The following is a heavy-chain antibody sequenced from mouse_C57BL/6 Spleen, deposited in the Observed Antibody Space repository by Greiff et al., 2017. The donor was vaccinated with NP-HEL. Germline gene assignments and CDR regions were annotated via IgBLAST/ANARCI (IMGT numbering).Heavy chain of an antibody. Sequence: VQLQQSGPELVKPGASVKIPCNASGYTFTDYNMDWVKQSHGKSLEWIGDINPNNGGTIYNQKFKGKATLTVDKSSSTAYMELRSLTSEDTAVYYCARWRDGSSLYAMDYWGQGTSVTVSS. J-gene: IGHJ4*01. CDR1: GYTFTDYN. CDR2: INPNNGGT. D-gene: IGHD1-1*01. CDR3: ARWRDGSSLYAMDY. V-gene: IGHV1-18*01.